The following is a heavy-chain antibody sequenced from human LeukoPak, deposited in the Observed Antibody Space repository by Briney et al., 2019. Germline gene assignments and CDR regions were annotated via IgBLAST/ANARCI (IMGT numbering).Heavy chain of an antibody. J-gene: IGHJ4*02. V-gene: IGHV3-33*01. CDR1: GFTFSSYG. Sequence: TGGSLRLSCAASGFTFSSYGMHWVRQAPGKGLEGVAVIRYDGSNKYYADSVKGRFTISRDNSKNTLYLQMNSLRAEDTAVYYCARGELRYFDWTDYWGQGTLVTVSS. CDR2: IRYDGSNK. CDR3: ARGELRYFDWTDY. D-gene: IGHD3-9*01.